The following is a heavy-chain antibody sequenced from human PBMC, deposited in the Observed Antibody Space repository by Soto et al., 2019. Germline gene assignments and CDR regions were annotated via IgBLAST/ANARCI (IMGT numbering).Heavy chain of an antibody. J-gene: IGHJ4*02. CDR1: GGSFSGYY. CDR2: INHSGST. V-gene: IGHV4-34*01. Sequence: SETLSLTCAVYGGSFSGYYWSWIRQPPGKGLEWIGEINHSGSTNYNPSLKSRVTISVDTSKNQFSLKLSSVTAADTAVYYCARRYYVFDYWGQGTLVTVSS. CDR3: ARRYYVFDY. D-gene: IGHD1-26*01.